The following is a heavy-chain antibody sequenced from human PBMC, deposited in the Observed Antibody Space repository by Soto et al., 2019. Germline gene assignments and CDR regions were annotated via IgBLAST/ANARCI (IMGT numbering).Heavy chain of an antibody. CDR1: GFTFDDYA. CDR3: AKDQAGVGVAYYYYYYYMDV. D-gene: IGHD1-26*01. J-gene: IGHJ6*03. Sequence: GGSLRLSCAASGFTFDDYAMHWVRQAPGKGLEWVSGISWNSGSIGYADSVKGRFTISRDNAKNSLYLQMNSLRAEDTALYYCAKDQAGVGVAYYYYYYYMDVWGKGTKVTVSS. CDR2: ISWNSGSI. V-gene: IGHV3-9*01.